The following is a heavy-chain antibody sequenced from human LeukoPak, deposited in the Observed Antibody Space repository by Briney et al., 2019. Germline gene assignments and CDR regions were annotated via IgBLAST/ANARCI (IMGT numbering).Heavy chain of an antibody. CDR1: GGFISSYY. Sequence: SETLSLTCTVSGGFISSYYWTWIRQPPGEGLEWIGYIYYSGSTNYNSSLKSRVTISVDTSKNQFSLKLSSVTAADTAVYYCARKSAAAGYFDYWGQGSLVTVSS. CDR3: ARKSAAAGYFDY. CDR2: IYYSGST. D-gene: IGHD6-13*01. J-gene: IGHJ4*02. V-gene: IGHV4-59*01.